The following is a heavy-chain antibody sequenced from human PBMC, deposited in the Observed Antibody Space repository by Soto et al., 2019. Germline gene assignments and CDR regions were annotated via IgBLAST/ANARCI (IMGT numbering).Heavy chain of an antibody. CDR2: TYYRSRWYN. J-gene: IGHJ6*03. CDR3: AGPTSHYWYYLDV. V-gene: IGHV6-1*01. CDR1: GDSVSSNSAA. D-gene: IGHD1-26*01. Sequence: SQTLSLTCAISGDSVSSNSAAWNWIRQSPSRGLEWLGRTYYRSRWYNDYAVSVRSRITVNPDTSKNQFSLQLTSVTPEDTAVYYRAGPTSHYWYYLDVWGKGTTVTVSS.